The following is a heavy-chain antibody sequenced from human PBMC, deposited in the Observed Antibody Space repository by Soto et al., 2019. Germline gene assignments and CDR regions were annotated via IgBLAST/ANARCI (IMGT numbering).Heavy chain of an antibody. CDR1: GGSFSGYY. V-gene: IGHV4-34*01. CDR3: ARGTTMVVVISAPRSLDI. D-gene: IGHD3-22*01. Sequence: SETLSLTCAVYGGSFSGYYWNWIRQSPGKGLEWIGEINHSGSTNYNPSLKSRVTISVDTSKNQFSLKLNSVTAADTAVYYCARGTTMVVVISAPRSLDIWGQGTMVTVSS. J-gene: IGHJ3*02. CDR2: INHSGST.